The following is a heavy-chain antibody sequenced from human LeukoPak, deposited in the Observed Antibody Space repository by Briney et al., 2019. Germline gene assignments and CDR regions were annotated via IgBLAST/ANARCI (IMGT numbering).Heavy chain of an antibody. D-gene: IGHD3-3*01. V-gene: IGHV4-34*01. CDR3: ARGMYDFWSGYYEYNWFDP. Sequence: PSETLSLTCAVYGGSFSGYYWSWIRQPPGKGLEWIGYIYHSGSTYYNPSLKSRVTISVDRSKNQSSLKLSSVTAADTAVYYCARGMYDFWSGYYEYNWFDPWGQGTLVTVSS. CDR1: GGSFSGYY. J-gene: IGHJ5*02. CDR2: IYHSGST.